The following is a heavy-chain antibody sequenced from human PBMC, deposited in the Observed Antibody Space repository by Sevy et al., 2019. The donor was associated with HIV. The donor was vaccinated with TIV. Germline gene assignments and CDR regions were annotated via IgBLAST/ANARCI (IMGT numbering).Heavy chain of an antibody. CDR1: GFTFSDYY. J-gene: IGHJ4*02. V-gene: IGHV3-11*01. Sequence: GGSLRLSCATSGFTFSDYYMTWIRQAPGKGLEWVSSISSSGHTMYYVDSVEGRFTISRDNVKNSLFLQMDSLRAEDTAVYYCARSSSPYFDYWGQGALVTVSS. CDR2: ISSSGHTM. CDR3: ARSSSPYFDY.